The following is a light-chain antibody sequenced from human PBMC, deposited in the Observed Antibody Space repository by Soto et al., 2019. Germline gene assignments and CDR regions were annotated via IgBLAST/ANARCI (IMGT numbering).Light chain of an antibody. V-gene: IGLV1-44*01. CDR2: SNN. Sequence: QSVLTQPPSASGTPGQRVTISCSGSSSNIGSNTVNWYQQLPGPAPKLLIYSNNQRPSGVPDRFSGSKSGTSASLAISGLQSEDEADYYCAAWDDSLTAVVFGGGTKLTVL. CDR3: AAWDDSLTAVV. CDR1: SSNIGSNT. J-gene: IGLJ2*01.